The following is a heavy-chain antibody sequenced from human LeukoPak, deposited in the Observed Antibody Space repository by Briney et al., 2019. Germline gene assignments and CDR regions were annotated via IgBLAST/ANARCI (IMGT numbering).Heavy chain of an antibody. Sequence: SETLSLTCAVYGGSFSSYYWSWLRQSPGKGLEWIGEITHSRSTNYNPSLKSRVTISLDTSKSQFSLKLTSVTAADTAVYYCARVTRFTQFGELWFDSWGQGTLLTVSS. V-gene: IGHV4-34*01. CDR2: ITHSRST. J-gene: IGHJ5*01. CDR3: ARVTRFTQFGELWFDS. CDR1: GGSFSSYY. D-gene: IGHD3-10*01.